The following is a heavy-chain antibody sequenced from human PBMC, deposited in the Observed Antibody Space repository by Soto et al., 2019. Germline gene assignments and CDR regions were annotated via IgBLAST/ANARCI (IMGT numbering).Heavy chain of an antibody. V-gene: IGHV3-23*01. Sequence: GGSLRLSCATSGFTFSDHAMHWVRQAPGEGLEWVSGVRGDFVTTPYADSVKGRFTISRDNSKNTSYLQMNSLRAEGTAIYYCVKEGKMGVEGFDFWGQGTLVTVSS. D-gene: IGHD1-26*01. CDR1: GFTFSDHA. J-gene: IGHJ4*02. CDR3: VKEGKMGVEGFDF. CDR2: VRGDFVTT.